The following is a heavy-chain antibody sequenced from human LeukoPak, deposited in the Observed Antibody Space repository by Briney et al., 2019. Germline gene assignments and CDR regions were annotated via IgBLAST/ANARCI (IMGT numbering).Heavy chain of an antibody. CDR3: AREYVGCALDY. V-gene: IGHV3-23*01. Sequence: GGCLRPSCAASLFTPSVFTMTTVRQAPVRGLGWVSAISGSGGSKYSADSVKGRFTISRDNSKNTLYLQMTSLRAEDTAVYYCAREYVGCALDYWGQGTLVTVSS. J-gene: IGHJ4*02. D-gene: IGHD2-8*01. CDR2: ISGSGGSK. CDR1: LFTPSVFT.